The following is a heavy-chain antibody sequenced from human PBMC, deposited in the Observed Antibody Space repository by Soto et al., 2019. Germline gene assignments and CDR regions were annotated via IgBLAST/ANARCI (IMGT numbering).Heavy chain of an antibody. D-gene: IGHD1-20*01. CDR1: GGSISSYY. CDR2: IYYSGST. J-gene: IGHJ6*02. V-gene: IGHV4-59*01. Sequence: QVQLQESGPGLVKPSETLSLTCTVSGGSISSYYWSWIRQPPGKGLEWIGYIYYSGSTTYNPSLKSRVTKAVDTSKNQFSLKLSSVTAADTAVYYCAREGLTGTIGLDYYYGIDVWGQGTTVTVSS. CDR3: AREGLTGTIGLDYYYGIDV.